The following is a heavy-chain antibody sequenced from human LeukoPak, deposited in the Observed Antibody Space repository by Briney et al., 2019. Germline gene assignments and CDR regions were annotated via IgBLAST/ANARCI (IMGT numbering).Heavy chain of an antibody. J-gene: IGHJ3*02. CDR3: ARPGTASGNDAFDI. CDR2: IYYSGSP. V-gene: IGHV4-30-4*08. CDR1: GGSISSGDYY. Sequence: ASETLSLTCTVSGGSISSGDYYWSWIRQPPGKGLEWIGYIYYSGSPYYNPSLKSRVTISVDTSKNQFSLKPSSVTAADTAVYYCARPGTASGNDAFDIWGQGTMVTVSS. D-gene: IGHD4-23*01.